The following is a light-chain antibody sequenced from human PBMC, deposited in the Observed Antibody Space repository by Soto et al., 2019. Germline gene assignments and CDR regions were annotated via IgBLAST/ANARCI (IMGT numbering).Light chain of an antibody. J-gene: IGKJ1*01. V-gene: IGKV1-39*01. CDR1: QSIRTY. CDR3: QQSYTTMAT. CDR2: AAS. Sequence: DFQMTQSPSSLSASIGDRVTITCRGSQSIRTYLNWYQQKPGKAPQLLIYAASRLQSGVPSRFSGSGSGTDFTLTISSLQPEDFAAYYCQQSYTTMATFGQGTKVEIK.